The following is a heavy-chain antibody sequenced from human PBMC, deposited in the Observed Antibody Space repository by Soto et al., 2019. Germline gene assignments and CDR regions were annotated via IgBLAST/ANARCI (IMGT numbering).Heavy chain of an antibody. Sequence: GGSLRLSCAASGFTFSSYWMSWVRQAPGKGLEWVANIKQDGSEKYYVDSVKGRFTISRDNAKNSLYLQMNSLRAEDTVVYYCARYFVEGHYISSVRRYWYSDLLVRGTLVTVSS. CDR3: ARYFVEGHYISSVRRYWYSDL. CDR2: IKQDGSEK. V-gene: IGHV3-7*01. CDR1: GFTFSSYW. J-gene: IGHJ2*01. D-gene: IGHD6-6*01.